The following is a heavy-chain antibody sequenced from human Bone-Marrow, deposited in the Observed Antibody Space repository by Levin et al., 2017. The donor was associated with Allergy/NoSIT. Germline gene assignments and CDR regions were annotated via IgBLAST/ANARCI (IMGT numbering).Heavy chain of an antibody. D-gene: IGHD5-12*01. CDR2: IWFDGSSK. V-gene: IGHV3-33*01. Sequence: GGSLRLSCAASGFTFSDCGMHWVRQAPGMGLEWVAVIWFDGSSKYYADSVKGRFTISRDNSKNTLYLEMNNLRAEDTAVYYCARDLGYTGDGTGHILGYWGQGTLVTVSS. CDR1: GFTFSDCG. CDR3: ARDLGYTGDGTGHILGY. J-gene: IGHJ4*02.